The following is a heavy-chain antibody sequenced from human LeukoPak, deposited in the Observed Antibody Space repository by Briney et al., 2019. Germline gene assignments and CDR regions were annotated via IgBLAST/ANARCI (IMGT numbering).Heavy chain of an antibody. CDR2: IFTSGST. CDR3: ARAAYSGYDSDFDY. Sequence: SETLSLTCSVSGVSMNSGSYYWSWIRQPAGKGLEWIGRIFTSGSTNYKSSLKSRVTISADTSKNQFSLNLSSVTAADTALYYCARAAYSGYDSDFDYWGQGILVTVSS. J-gene: IGHJ4*02. V-gene: IGHV4-61*02. CDR1: GVSMNSGSYY. D-gene: IGHD5-12*01.